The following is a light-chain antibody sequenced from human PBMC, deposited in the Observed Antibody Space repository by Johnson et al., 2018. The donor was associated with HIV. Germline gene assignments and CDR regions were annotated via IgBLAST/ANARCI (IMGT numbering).Light chain of an antibody. CDR3: GTWDSSLSAYV. J-gene: IGLJ1*01. CDR1: SSNIGRNY. V-gene: IGLV1-51*01. CDR2: DNN. Sequence: SVLTQPPSVSAAPGQKVTISCSGSSSNIGRNYLSWYQQLPGTAPKLLIFDNNKRPSGIPDRFSASKSGTSATMGITGLQKGDEADYYCGTWDSSLSAYVFGTGTKVTVL.